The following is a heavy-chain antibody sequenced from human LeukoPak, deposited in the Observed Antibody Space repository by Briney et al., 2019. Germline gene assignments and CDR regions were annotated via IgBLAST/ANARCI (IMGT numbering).Heavy chain of an antibody. J-gene: IGHJ4*02. D-gene: IGHD3-16*01. Sequence: GGSLRHSCAASGFTFSDYYRSWVRQAAGEGREWVSYISSSSSSRYYADSVQGRLTISRDTANTSLFPQIISLRAEDTAVYSCASDRGRYAQRQFPYWGQGTLAPVSS. CDR1: GFTFSDYY. CDR2: ISSSSSSR. V-gene: IGHV3-11*01. CDR3: ASDRGRYAQRQFPY.